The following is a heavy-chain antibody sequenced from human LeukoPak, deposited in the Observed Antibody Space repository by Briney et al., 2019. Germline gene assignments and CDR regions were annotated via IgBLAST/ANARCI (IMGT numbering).Heavy chain of an antibody. J-gene: IGHJ4*02. CDR3: ARDSIREGDFDQPSGY. V-gene: IGHV1-69*04. CDR2: IIPILGIA. CDR1: GGTFSSYA. D-gene: IGHD3-9*01. Sequence: SVKVSCKASGGTFSSYAISWVRQAPGQGLEWMGRIIPILGIANYAQKFQGRVTITADKSTSTAYMELSSLRSEDTAVYYCARDSIREGDFDQPSGYWGQGTLVTVSS.